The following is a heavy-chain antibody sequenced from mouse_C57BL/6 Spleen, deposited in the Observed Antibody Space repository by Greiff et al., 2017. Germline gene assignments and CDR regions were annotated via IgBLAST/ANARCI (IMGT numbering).Heavy chain of an antibody. CDR1: GYAFSSSW. CDR3: ARQDYDRAY. D-gene: IGHD2-4*01. Sequence: VPLQQSGPELVKPGASVKISCKASGYAFSSSWMNWVKPRPGKGLEWIGRIYPGDGDTNYNGKFKGKATLTADKSSSTAYMQLSSLTSEDSAVYFCARQDYDRAYWGQGTLVTVSA. V-gene: IGHV1-82*01. J-gene: IGHJ3*01. CDR2: IYPGDGDT.